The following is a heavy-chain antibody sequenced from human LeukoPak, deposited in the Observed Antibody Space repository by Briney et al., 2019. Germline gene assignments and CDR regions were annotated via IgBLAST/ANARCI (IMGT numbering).Heavy chain of an antibody. CDR2: INHSGST. CDR3: ARGRAYYDFWSGYQTNWFDP. D-gene: IGHD3-3*01. Sequence: PSETLSLTCAVYGGSFSSYYWSWIRQPPGKGLEWIGEINHSGSTNYNPSLKSRVTVSVDTSKNQFSLKLSSVTAADTAVYYCARGRAYYDFWSGYQTNWFDPWGQGTLVTVSS. V-gene: IGHV4-34*01. CDR1: GGSFSSYY. J-gene: IGHJ5*02.